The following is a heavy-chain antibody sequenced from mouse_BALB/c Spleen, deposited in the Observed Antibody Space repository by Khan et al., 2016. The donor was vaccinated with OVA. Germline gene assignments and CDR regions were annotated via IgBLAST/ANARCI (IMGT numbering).Heavy chain of an antibody. CDR3: ARDVLDY. CDR1: GYSFTGYY. V-gene: IGHV1-18*01. J-gene: IGHJ4*01. Sequence: VQLQQSGPDLVKPGTSVKISCKASGYSFTGYYMDWVKQSHGNSLEWIGRVNPNNGYTNYNQKFKDKAILTIDRSSTTAYMELRSLTLEDSAVYYCARDVLDYWRQGTSVIVSS. CDR2: VNPNNGYT.